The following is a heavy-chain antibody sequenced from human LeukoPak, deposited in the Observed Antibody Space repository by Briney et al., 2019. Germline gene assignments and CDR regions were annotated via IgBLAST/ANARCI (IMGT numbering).Heavy chain of an antibody. J-gene: IGHJ6*03. V-gene: IGHV3-7*01. Sequence: GGSLRLSCAASGFTFSSYWMSWVRQAPGKGLEWVANIKQDGSEKYYVDSVKGRFTVSRDNAKNSLYLQMNSLRAEDTAVYYCARVYSSSWYYYYYYMDVWGKGTTATVSS. D-gene: IGHD6-13*01. CDR2: IKQDGSEK. CDR3: ARVYSSSWYYYYYYMDV. CDR1: GFTFSSYW.